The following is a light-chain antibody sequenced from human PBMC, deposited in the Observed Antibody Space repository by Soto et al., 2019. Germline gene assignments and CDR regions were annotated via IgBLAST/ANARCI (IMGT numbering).Light chain of an antibody. Sequence: EIVLTQSPGTLSLSPGERATLSCSASQSVSNNYLAWYQQKPGQAPRLLIYGASNRATGIPDRFSGSGSGTDFTLTISSLQSEDFALYYCQQYGNSPLTFGGGTKVDIK. V-gene: IGKV3-20*01. CDR2: GAS. CDR3: QQYGNSPLT. J-gene: IGKJ4*01. CDR1: QSVSNNY.